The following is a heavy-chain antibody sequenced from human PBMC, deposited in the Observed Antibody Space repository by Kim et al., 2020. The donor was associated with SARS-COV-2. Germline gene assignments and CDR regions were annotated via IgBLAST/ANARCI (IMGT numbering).Heavy chain of an antibody. J-gene: IGHJ4*02. V-gene: IGHV3-30*02. Sequence: SNQYYADSGKGRFTISRDNSKNVLNLQMNSLRPEDTAVYYCAKDWSPFDYWGQGTLVTVSS. CDR3: AKDWSPFDY. CDR2: SNQ.